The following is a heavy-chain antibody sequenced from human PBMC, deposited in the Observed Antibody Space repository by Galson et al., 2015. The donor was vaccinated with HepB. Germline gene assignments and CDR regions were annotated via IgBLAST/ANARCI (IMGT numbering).Heavy chain of an antibody. CDR3: ARENKRFLEWFGAFDI. CDR2: LWFDGSNK. D-gene: IGHD3-3*01. V-gene: IGHV3-33*01. CDR1: GFTFSTFD. J-gene: IGHJ3*02. Sequence: SLRLSCAASGFTFSTFDMHWVRQAPGKGLEWVAFLWFDGSNKYYADSVTGRFTISRDNPKNTLYLQMNSLRAEDTAVYYCARENKRFLEWFGAFDIWGQGTMVTVSS.